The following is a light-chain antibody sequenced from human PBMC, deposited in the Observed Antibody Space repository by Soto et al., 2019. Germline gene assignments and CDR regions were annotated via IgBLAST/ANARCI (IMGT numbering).Light chain of an antibody. J-gene: IGLJ2*01. V-gene: IGLV2-23*02. CDR2: EVS. CDR1: SSDVGSYNL. Sequence: QSALTQPASVSGSPGQSITISCTGTSSDVGSYNLVSWYQQHPGKAPKLMIYEVSKRPSGVSNRFSGSKSGNTASLTISGLQAEDEADYYCCSYAGSSTNVVFGGGTNSPS. CDR3: CSYAGSSTNVV.